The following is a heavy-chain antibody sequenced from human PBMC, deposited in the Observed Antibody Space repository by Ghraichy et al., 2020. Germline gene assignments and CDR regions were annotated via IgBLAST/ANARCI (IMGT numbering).Heavy chain of an antibody. D-gene: IGHD3-10*01. J-gene: IGHJ5*02. V-gene: IGHV4-59*01. CDR1: GGSISSYY. Sequence: SETLSLTCTVSGGSISSYYWSWIRQPPGKGLEWIGYIYYSGSTNYNPSLKSRVTISVDTSKNQFSLKLSSVTAADTAVYYCARDVTMVRGVSFWFDPWGQGTLVTVSS. CDR3: ARDVTMVRGVSFWFDP. CDR2: IYYSGST.